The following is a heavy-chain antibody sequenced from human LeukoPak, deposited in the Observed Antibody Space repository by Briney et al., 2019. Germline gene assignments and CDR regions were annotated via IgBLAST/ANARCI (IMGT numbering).Heavy chain of an antibody. CDR3: ARSLPYGTTWYGRSDF. V-gene: IGHV3-7*03. D-gene: IGHD6-13*01. J-gene: IGHJ4*02. CDR1: GFPFNAYW. Sequence: GGSLRLSCAASGFPFNAYWMTWVRQAPGKGLEWVANIRQDGDTKYYVDSVKGRFTISRDNAMNSLYLQMNNLRAEDTAIYYCARSLPYGTTWYGRSDFWGQGTLVTVSS. CDR2: IRQDGDTK.